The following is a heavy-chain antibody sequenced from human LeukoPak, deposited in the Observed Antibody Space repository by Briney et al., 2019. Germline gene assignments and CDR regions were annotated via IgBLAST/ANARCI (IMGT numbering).Heavy chain of an antibody. V-gene: IGHV3-7*01. J-gene: IGHJ6*02. CDR3: VRYEMDV. D-gene: IGHD3-3*01. CDR1: GFTFSSYW. Sequence: GGSLRLSCAASGFTFSSYWMSWVRQAPGKGPEWVATIKQDGSETYYVDSVKGRFSITRDNTKKSLYLQMNSLSAEDTAVYYCVRYEMDVWGQGTTVTVSS. CDR2: IKQDGSET.